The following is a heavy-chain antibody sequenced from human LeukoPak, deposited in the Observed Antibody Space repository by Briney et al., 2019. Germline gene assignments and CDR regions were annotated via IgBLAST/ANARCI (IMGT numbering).Heavy chain of an antibody. D-gene: IGHD6-13*01. CDR2: INHSGST. J-gene: IGHJ4*02. CDR1: GGSFSGYY. Sequence: NPSETLSLTCAVYGGSFSGYYWSWIRQPPGKGLEWIGEINHSGSTNYNPSLKSRVTISVDTSKNQFSLKLSSVTAADTAVYYCARTRIAAARNYFDYWGQGTLVTVSS. CDR3: ARTRIAAARNYFDY. V-gene: IGHV4-34*01.